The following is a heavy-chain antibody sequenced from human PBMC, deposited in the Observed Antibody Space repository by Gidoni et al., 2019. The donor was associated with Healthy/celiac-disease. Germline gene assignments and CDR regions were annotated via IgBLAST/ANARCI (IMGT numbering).Heavy chain of an antibody. V-gene: IGHV3-21*01. CDR2: ISSSSSYI. CDR1: GFPFSSYS. J-gene: IGHJ6*02. Sequence: EVQLVESGGGLVKPGGSLRLSCAASGFPFSSYSMNWVRQAPGKGLEWVSSISSSSSYIYYADSVKGRFTISRDNAKNSLYLQMNSLRAEDTAVYYCARDGADSSGYYYRSSPGYYGMDVWGQGTTVTVSS. CDR3: ARDGADSSGYYYRSSPGYYGMDV. D-gene: IGHD3-22*01.